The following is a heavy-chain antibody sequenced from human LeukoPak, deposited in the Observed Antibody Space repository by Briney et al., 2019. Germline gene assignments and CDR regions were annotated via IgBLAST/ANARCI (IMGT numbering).Heavy chain of an antibody. CDR3: AKRGHCSSTSCYLQNY. D-gene: IGHD2-2*01. CDR2: ISGSGGST. V-gene: IGHV3-23*01. Sequence: GGSLRLSCAASGFTFSSYAMSWVRQAPGKGLEWVSAISGSGGSTYYADSVKGRFTISRDNSKNTLYLQMNSLRAEDTAVYYCAKRGHCSSTSCYLQNYWGQGTLVTVSS. J-gene: IGHJ4*02. CDR1: GFTFSSYA.